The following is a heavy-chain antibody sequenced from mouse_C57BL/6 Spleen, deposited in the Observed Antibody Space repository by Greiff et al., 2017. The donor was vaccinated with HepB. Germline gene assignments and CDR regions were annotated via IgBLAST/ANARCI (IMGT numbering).Heavy chain of an antibody. CDR1: GYAFSSSW. Sequence: QVQLQQSGPELVKPGASVKISCKASGYAFSSSWMNWVKQRPGKGLEWIGRIYPGDGDTNYNGKFKGKATLTADKSSSTAYMQLSSLTSEDSAVYFCAREGLGRYWYFDVWGTGTTVTVSS. J-gene: IGHJ1*03. D-gene: IGHD4-1*01. CDR2: IYPGDGDT. V-gene: IGHV1-82*01. CDR3: AREGLGRYWYFDV.